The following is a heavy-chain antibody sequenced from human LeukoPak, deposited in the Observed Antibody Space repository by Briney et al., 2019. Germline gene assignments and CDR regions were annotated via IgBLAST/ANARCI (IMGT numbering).Heavy chain of an antibody. CDR3: ARKSSLNWFDP. CDR2: IGSRSNYI. J-gene: IGHJ5*02. V-gene: IGHV3-21*04. Sequence: GGSLRLSCAASGFTFSSYTMNWVRQAPGKGLEWVSSIGSRSNYIYYADSVKGRFTISRNNANNSLYLQMNSLRAEDTALYYCARKSSLNWFDPWGQGTLVTVSS. CDR1: GFTFSSYT.